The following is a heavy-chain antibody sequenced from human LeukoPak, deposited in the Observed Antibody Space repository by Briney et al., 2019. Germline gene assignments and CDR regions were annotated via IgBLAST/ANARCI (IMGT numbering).Heavy chain of an antibody. CDR2: INHSGST. CDR3: ARVPPRPSYYYGWGSYYACFAP. D-gene: IGHD3-10*01. J-gene: IGHJ5*02. CDR1: GGSFSGYY. Sequence: SETLSLTCAVYGGSFSGYYWSWIRQPPGKGLEWIGEINHSGSTNYNPSLKSRVTISVDTSKNQFSLKLSSVTAADTAVYYCARVPPRPSYYYGWGSYYACFAPGGRGPLVTVS. V-gene: IGHV4-34*01.